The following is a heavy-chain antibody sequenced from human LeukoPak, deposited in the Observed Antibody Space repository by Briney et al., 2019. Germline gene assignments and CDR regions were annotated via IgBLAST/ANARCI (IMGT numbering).Heavy chain of an antibody. CDR3: ARGLRNTIFGGRYY. CDR2: IGSSGST. J-gene: IGHJ4*02. V-gene: IGHV3-48*03. Sequence: GGSLRLSCATSGFTFSDYDLNWGRQAPGKGLEWVSYIGSSGSTNYADSVKGRFTISRDIAENSLYLQMSSLSAADTAVYYCARGLRNTIFGGRYYWGQGTLVSVSS. CDR1: GFTFSDYD. D-gene: IGHD3-3*01.